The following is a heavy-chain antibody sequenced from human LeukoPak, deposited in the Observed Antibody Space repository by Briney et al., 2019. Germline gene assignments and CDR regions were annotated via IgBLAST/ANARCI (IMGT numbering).Heavy chain of an antibody. Sequence: GSLRLSCAASGFTLSSYSMTWVRQAPGKGLEWVGRIKSKTDGGTTDYAAPVKGRFTISRDDSKNTLYLQMNSLKTEDTAVYYCTTDIVSGSYSLDYWGQGTLVTVSS. J-gene: IGHJ4*02. CDR3: TTDIVSGSYSLDY. CDR1: GFTLSSYS. V-gene: IGHV3-15*01. D-gene: IGHD1-26*01. CDR2: IKSKTDGGTT.